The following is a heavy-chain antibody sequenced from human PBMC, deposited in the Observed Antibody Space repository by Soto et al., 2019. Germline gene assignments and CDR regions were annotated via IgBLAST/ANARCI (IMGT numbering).Heavy chain of an antibody. D-gene: IGHD3-9*01. CDR1: GITFNIYA. Sequence: GGSLRLSCAASGITFNIYAMSWVRQAPGKGLEWVAAISGRGDTTYYAASVEGRFTISRDNSKNTLYLQMNSLRADDTAIYWVVPSTILYMDVWGEGPTVTVSS. V-gene: IGHV3-23*01. CDR3: VPSTILYMDV. CDR2: ISGRGDTT. J-gene: IGHJ6*03.